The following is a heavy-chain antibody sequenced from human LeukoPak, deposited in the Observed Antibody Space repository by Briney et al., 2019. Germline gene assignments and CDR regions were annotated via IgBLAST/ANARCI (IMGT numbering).Heavy chain of an antibody. CDR3: ARVSLYCTGGSCYSGEIDY. V-gene: IGHV1-69*04. J-gene: IGHJ4*02. CDR1: VGTFTSYA. Sequence: ASLRVSCKASVGTFTSYAISWVRQAPGQGLEWMGNIIPMFGIANYAQKFQGRVTITADKSTSTAYMELSSLRSEDTAVYYCARVSLYCTGGSCYSGEIDYWGQGTLVTVSS. D-gene: IGHD2-15*01. CDR2: IIPMFGIA.